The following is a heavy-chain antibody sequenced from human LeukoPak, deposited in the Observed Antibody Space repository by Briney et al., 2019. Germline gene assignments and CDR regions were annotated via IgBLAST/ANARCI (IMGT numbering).Heavy chain of an antibody. J-gene: IGHJ4*01. D-gene: IGHD6-19*01. V-gene: IGHV4-39*01. CDR3: ARPHSSGWYNSGLFDY. Sequence: SETLSLTCTVSGGSISSSTYYWGWIRQPPGKGLEWIGSIYYSGSTYYNPSLKSRVTISVDTSKNQFSLKLNSVTAADTAVYYCARPHSSGWYNSGLFDYWGQGTLVTVSS. CDR1: GGSISSSTYY. CDR2: IYYSGST.